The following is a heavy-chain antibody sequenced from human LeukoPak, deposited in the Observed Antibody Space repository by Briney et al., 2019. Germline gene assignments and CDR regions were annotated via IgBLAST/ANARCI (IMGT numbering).Heavy chain of an antibody. D-gene: IGHD6-19*01. CDR2: IKQDGSEE. J-gene: IGHJ4*02. CDR1: GFTFSRFW. V-gene: IGHV3-7*01. CDR3: AGSGWQVYLDY. Sequence: GSLRLSCAASGFTFSRFWMTGVRQAPGKGLEWVANIKQDGSEEYYVDSVKGRFTISRDNAKNSLYLQMNSLRAEDTAVYYCAGSGWQVYLDYWGQGTLVTVSS.